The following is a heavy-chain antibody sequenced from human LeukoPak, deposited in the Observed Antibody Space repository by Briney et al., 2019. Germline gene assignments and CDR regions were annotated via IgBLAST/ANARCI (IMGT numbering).Heavy chain of an antibody. CDR1: RFTFSSYA. V-gene: IGHV3-23*01. CDR3: AKDRRYFDWIDAFDI. Sequence: GGSLRLSCAASRFTFSSYAMSWVRQAPGKGLEWVSAISGSGGSGRGGSTYYADSVKGRFTISRDNSKNTLYLQMNSLRAEDTVVYYCAKDRRYFDWIDAFDIWGQGTMVTVSS. CDR2: ISGSGGSGRGGST. J-gene: IGHJ3*02. D-gene: IGHD3-9*01.